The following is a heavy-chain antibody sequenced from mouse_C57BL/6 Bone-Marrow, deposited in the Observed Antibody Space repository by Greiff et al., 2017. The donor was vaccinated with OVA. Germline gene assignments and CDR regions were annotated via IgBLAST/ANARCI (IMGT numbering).Heavy chain of an antibody. D-gene: IGHD2-5*01. V-gene: IGHV10-1*01. Sequence: EVQLVESGGGLVQPKGSLKLSCAASGFSFNTYAMNWVRQAPGKGLEWVARIRSKSNNYATYYADSVKDRFTISRDDSESMLYLQMNNLKTEDTALYYCVRPSPDSNSLYAMDYWGQGTSVTVSS. CDR1: GFSFNTYA. J-gene: IGHJ4*01. CDR2: IRSKSNNYAT. CDR3: VRPSPDSNSLYAMDY.